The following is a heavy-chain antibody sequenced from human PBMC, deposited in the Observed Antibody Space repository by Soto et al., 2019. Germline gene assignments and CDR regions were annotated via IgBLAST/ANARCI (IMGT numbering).Heavy chain of an antibody. J-gene: IGHJ4*02. CDR2: SIPVLGTT. Sequence: QVQLVQSGAEVKKPGSSVKVSCKASGGAFSSFDISWVRQAPGLGLEWMGGSIPVLGTTSYAQKFQGRITITPDATPRTAQMAVDSPRPEDTAIYYWARARAQPERSYHFWGWSFESRGQGTLVTVSS. CDR3: ARARAQPERSYHFWGWSFES. D-gene: IGHD3-16*01. CDR1: GGAFSSFD. V-gene: IGHV1-69*01.